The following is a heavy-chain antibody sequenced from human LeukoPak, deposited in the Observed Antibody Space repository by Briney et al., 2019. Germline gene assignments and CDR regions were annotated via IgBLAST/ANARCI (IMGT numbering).Heavy chain of an antibody. J-gene: IGHJ4*02. D-gene: IGHD2-15*01. CDR1: GFTFSSHA. CDR3: AREYCSGGDCQYYFDY. CDR2: ITSNGGSP. V-gene: IGHV3-64*02. Sequence: QPGGSLRLSCAASGFTFSSHAMHWVRQAPGQGLEYVSAITSNGGSPYYADSVRGRFTISRDNSKNTLYLQMGSLRAEDMAVYYCAREYCSGGDCQYYFDYWGQGTLVTVSS.